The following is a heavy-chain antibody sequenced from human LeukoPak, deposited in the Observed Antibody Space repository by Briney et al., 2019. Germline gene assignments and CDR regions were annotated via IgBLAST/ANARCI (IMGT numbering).Heavy chain of an antibody. J-gene: IGHJ4*02. V-gene: IGHV3-48*01. Sequence: GGSLRLSCAASGFNFRDYSMNWVRQAPGKGLEWVSYINRGSRTIYYADSVKGRFTISRDNSKNTLYLQMNSLRAEDTAVYYCASQTVTHDYWGQGTLVTVSS. CDR3: ASQTVTHDY. CDR1: GFNFRDYS. D-gene: IGHD4-17*01. CDR2: INRGSRTI.